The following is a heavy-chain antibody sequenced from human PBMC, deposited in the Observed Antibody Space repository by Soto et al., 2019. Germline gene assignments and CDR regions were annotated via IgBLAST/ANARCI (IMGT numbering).Heavy chain of an antibody. CDR1: GYTFTSYY. V-gene: IGHV1-46*01. D-gene: IGHD6-19*01. CDR2: INPSGGST. CDR3: ARGRYSSGWYFLGTWDGGIGIDY. Sequence: ASVKVSCKASGYTFTSYYMHWVRQAPGQGLEWMGIINPSGGSTSYAQKFQGRVTMTRDTSTSTVYMDLSSLISEDTAVYYCARGRYSSGWYFLGTWDGGIGIDYWG. J-gene: IGHJ4*01.